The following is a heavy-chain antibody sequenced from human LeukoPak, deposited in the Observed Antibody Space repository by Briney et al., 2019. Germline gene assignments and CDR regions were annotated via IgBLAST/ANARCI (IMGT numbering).Heavy chain of an antibody. J-gene: IGHJ5*02. V-gene: IGHV1-69*13. Sequence: ASVKVSCKASGGTFSSYAISWVRQAPGQGLEWMGGIIPIFGTANYAQKFQGRVTITADESTSTAYMELSSLRSEDTAVYYCANLAYCGGDCSRGGFDPWGQGTLVTVSS. CDR3: ANLAYCGGDCSRGGFDP. CDR1: GGTFSSYA. CDR2: IIPIFGTA. D-gene: IGHD2-21*02.